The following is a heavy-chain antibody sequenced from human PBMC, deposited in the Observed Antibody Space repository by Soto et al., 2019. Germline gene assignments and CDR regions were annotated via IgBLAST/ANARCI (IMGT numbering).Heavy chain of an antibody. Sequence: EVQVLESGGGLVQPGGSLRLSCAGSGFTFINYAMNWVRQAPGKGLEWVSSISGGGDAAFFPDSVRGRFTISRDNSKNTVTLQRNSLGVDDKAVYYCARKILGSTTRPNYWYFDLWGRGTLVTVSS. V-gene: IGHV3-23*01. CDR2: ISGGGDAA. CDR3: ARKILGSTTRPNYWYFDL. D-gene: IGHD7-27*01. CDR1: GFTFINYA. J-gene: IGHJ2*01.